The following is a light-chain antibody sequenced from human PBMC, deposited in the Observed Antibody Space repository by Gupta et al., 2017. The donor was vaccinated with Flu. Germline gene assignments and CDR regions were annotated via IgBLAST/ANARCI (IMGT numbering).Light chain of an antibody. Sequence: SLGERATINCKPSQSVLFRSNSREYLAWYQQKPGQPPKLLLYWASTRESGVPDRFSGSGSGTDFTLTISSLQPDDVALYYCQQYISTPHTFGQGTRLEIK. CDR3: QQYISTPHT. J-gene: IGKJ5*01. CDR1: QSVLFRSNSREY. CDR2: WAS. V-gene: IGKV4-1*01.